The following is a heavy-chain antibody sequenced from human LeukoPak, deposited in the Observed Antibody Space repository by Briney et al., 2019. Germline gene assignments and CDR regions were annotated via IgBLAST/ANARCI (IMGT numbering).Heavy chain of an antibody. CDR1: GFTFSSYS. Sequence: PGGSLRLSCAASGFTFSSYSMNWVRQAPGKGLEWVANIKQDGSEKFYVDSVKGRFTISRDNAKNSLYLQMNSLRAEDTAVYYCARDFPTYGASFDYWGQGTLVTVSS. CDR2: IKQDGSEK. D-gene: IGHD4/OR15-4a*01. V-gene: IGHV3-7*01. J-gene: IGHJ4*02. CDR3: ARDFPTYGASFDY.